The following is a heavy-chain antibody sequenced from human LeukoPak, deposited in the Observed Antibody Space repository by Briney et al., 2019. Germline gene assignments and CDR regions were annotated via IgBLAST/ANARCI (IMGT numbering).Heavy chain of an antibody. Sequence: ASVKVSCKASGYTFTSYDINWVRQAIGQGLEWMGWMNPNSGNTGYAQKFQGRVTITRNTSISTAYMELSSLRSEDTAVYYCARGRLPYDFWSGYYRTPADVFDIWGQGTMVTVSS. V-gene: IGHV1-8*03. CDR3: ARGRLPYDFWSGYYRTPADVFDI. CDR2: MNPNSGNT. D-gene: IGHD3-3*01. J-gene: IGHJ3*02. CDR1: GYTFTSYD.